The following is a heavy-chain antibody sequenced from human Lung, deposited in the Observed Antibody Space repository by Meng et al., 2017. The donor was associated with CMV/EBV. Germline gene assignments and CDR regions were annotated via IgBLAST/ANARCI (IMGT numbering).Heavy chain of an antibody. CDR2: IKEDGSAT. CDR3: AKDWDY. Sequence: ESLKISCAGSGFTFSRYWMSWVRQAPGKGREWVGNIKEDGSATYYVESVKGRFTISRDNAKNSLFLQMNSLRAEDTAVYYCAKDWDYWGQGTLVTVSS. CDR1: GFTFSRYW. V-gene: IGHV3-7*01. J-gene: IGHJ4*02.